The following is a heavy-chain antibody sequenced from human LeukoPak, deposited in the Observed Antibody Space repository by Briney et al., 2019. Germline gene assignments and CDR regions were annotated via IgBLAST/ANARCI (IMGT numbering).Heavy chain of an antibody. D-gene: IGHD2-21*02. CDR3: ARVECGGDCYSSFDY. V-gene: IGHV3-21*01. CDR1: GFTFSSYR. J-gene: IGHJ4*02. CDR2: IYTSSSYI. Sequence: GGSLRLSCAASGFTFSSYRMHWVRQPPGKGLAWVSSIYTSSSYIYYADSVKGRFTISRDNAKNSLFLQMNSLRAEDTAVYYCARVECGGDCYSSFDYWGQGTLVTVAS.